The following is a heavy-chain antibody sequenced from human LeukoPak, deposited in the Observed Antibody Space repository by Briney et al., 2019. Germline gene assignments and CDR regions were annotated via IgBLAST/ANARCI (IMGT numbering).Heavy chain of an antibody. CDR3: VSXLVAGTTH. D-gene: IGHD6-19*01. J-gene: IGHJ4*02. Sequence: GGSLRLSCAASGFTFSSYAMSWVRQAPGKGLEWVSAISGSDGSTYYADSVKGRFTISRDNAKNSLSLQMDSLRAEDTAVYYCVSXLVAGTTHWGQGTLVTVSS. CDR2: ISGSDGST. CDR1: GFTFSSYA. V-gene: IGHV3-23*01.